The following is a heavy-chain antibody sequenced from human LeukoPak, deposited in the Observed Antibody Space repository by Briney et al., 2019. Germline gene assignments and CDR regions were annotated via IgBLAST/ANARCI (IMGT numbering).Heavy chain of an antibody. CDR1: GFTFSSYA. D-gene: IGHD2-2*01. V-gene: IGHV3-23*01. Sequence: GXXLRLSCAASGFTFSSYAMSWVRQAPGRGLEWVSAISGSGGSTYYADSVKGRFTISRDNSKNTLYLQMNSLRAEDTAVYYCAKLKPQLLWSGAFDIWGQGTMVTVSS. CDR2: ISGSGGST. J-gene: IGHJ3*02. CDR3: AKLKPQLLWSGAFDI.